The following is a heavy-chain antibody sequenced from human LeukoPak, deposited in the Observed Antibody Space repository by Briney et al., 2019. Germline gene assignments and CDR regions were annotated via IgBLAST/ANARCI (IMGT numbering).Heavy chain of an antibody. CDR1: GFSLSTSGMR. CDR2: IDWDDDK. J-gene: IGHJ4*02. D-gene: IGHD3-16*02. CDR3: ARMVISSYYFDY. V-gene: IGHV2-70*04. Sequence: SGPALGKPTQTLTLTCTFSGFSLSTSGMRVSWIRQPPAKALAWIARIDWDDDKFYSTSLKTRLTISKDTSKNQVVLTMTNMDPVDAATYYCARMVISSYYFDYWGQGTLVTVSS.